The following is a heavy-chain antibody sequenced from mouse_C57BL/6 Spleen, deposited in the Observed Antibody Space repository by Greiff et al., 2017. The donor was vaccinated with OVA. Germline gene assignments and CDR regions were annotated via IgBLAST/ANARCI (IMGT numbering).Heavy chain of an antibody. D-gene: IGHD1-1*01. CDR1: GYTFTSYW. Sequence: QVQLQQSGAELVKPGASVKMSCKASGYTFTSYWITWVKQRPGQGLEWIGDIYPGSGSTNYNEKFKSKATLTVDTSSSTAYMQLSSLTSEDSAVYYCARCITTVVATSDYFDYWGQGTTLTVSS. V-gene: IGHV1-55*01. CDR3: ARCITTVVATSDYFDY. J-gene: IGHJ2*01. CDR2: IYPGSGST.